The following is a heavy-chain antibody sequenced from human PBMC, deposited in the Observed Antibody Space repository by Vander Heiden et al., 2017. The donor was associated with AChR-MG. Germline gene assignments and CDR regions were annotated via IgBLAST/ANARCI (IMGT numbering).Heavy chain of an antibody. D-gene: IGHD2-8*01. V-gene: IGHV4-34*01. J-gene: IGHJ5*02. CDR2: INHSGST. CDR1: GGSFSGYY. Sequence: QVQLQQWGAGLLKPSETLSLTCAVYGGSFSGYYWSWIRQPPGKGLEWIGEINHSGSTNYNPSLKSRVTISVDTSKNQFSLKLSSVTAADTAVYYCARGRIVLMVYAVHNWFDPWGQGTLVTVSS. CDR3: ARGRIVLMVYAVHNWFDP.